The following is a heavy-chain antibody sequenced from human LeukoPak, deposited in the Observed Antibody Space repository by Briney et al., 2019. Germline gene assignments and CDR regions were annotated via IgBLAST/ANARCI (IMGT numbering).Heavy chain of an antibody. V-gene: IGHV1-2*02. D-gene: IGHD5-12*01. CDR1: GYTFTGYY. Sequence: ASVKVSCKASGYTFTGYYMHWVRQAPGQGLEWMGWINPNNGGTNYAQKFQGRVTMTRDTSISTAYMELSRLRSGDMAVYYCARGLGNNWFDPWGQGTLVTVSS. CDR2: INPNNGGT. J-gene: IGHJ5*02. CDR3: ARGLGNNWFDP.